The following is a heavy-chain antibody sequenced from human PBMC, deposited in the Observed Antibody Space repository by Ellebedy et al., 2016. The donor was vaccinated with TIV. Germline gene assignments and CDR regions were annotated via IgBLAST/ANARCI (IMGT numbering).Heavy chain of an antibody. CDR2: IYTGDSDT. CDR1: GSSLRTSW. Sequence: GESLKISXTVSGSSLRTSWIGWVRQMPGKGLEWMGIIYTGDSDTTYSPSFEGQVTISADKSTNTASLQWRSLRASDTAMYYCAKISSRGSASQWLDSWGQGTQVTVSS. D-gene: IGHD1-26*01. CDR3: AKISSRGSASQWLDS. V-gene: IGHV5-51*01. J-gene: IGHJ5*01.